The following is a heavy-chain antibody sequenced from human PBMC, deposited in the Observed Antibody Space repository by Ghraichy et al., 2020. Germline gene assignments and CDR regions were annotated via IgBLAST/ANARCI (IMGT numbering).Heavy chain of an antibody. CDR1: GDTFSSYA. D-gene: IGHD2-2*01. Sequence: SVKVSCKASGDTFSSYAISWVRQAPGQGLEWMGGIIPIFVTATYDQKFQGRVTSTAADSTSTSYMELSSRRYENTAVYYCARWSSDCSSTSCKDALPDYYYYYGMDVWGQGTTVTVSS. J-gene: IGHJ6*02. V-gene: IGHV1-69*13. CDR2: IIPIFVTA. CDR3: ARWSSDCSSTSCKDALPDYYYYYGMDV.